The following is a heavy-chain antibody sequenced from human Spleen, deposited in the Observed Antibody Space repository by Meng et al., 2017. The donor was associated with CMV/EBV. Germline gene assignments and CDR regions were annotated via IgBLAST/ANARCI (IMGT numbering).Heavy chain of an antibody. Sequence: FNDYYWSWIRQPPGKGLEWIGEIYHSGSTNYSPSLKSRVTISVDTSKTRFSLKLNSVTAADTAVYYCARGSSERRDTYYYDSSAYLWWGQGTLVTVSS. CDR3: ARGSSERRDTYYYDSSAYLW. D-gene: IGHD3-22*01. CDR1: FNDYY. J-gene: IGHJ4*02. CDR2: IYHSGST. V-gene: IGHV4-34*01.